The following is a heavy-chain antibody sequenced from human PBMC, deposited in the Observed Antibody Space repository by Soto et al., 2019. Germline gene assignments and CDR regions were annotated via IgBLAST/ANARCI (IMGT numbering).Heavy chain of an antibody. CDR3: ARENRDYDFWSGYYGDV. CDR2: IKQDGSEK. Sequence: EVQLVESGGGLVQPGGSLRLSCAASGFTFSSYWMSWVRQAPGKGLEWVANIKQDGSEKSYVDPVKGRFTISGDNAKYALYLQMNSLRSEDTAVYYCARENRDYDFWSGYYGDVWGKGTTVTVSS. D-gene: IGHD3-3*01. J-gene: IGHJ6*04. CDR1: GFTFSSYW. V-gene: IGHV3-7*01.